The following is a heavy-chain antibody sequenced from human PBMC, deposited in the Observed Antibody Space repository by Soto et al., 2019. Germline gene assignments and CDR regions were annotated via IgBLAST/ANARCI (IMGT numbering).Heavy chain of an antibody. CDR2: ISAHNGNT. CDR3: AREGLLGGTLFAFEI. J-gene: IGHJ3*02. CDR1: GYTFTNYG. Sequence: QVQLVQSGAEVKKPGASVKVSCQASGYTFTNYGVGWLRQAPGQGLEWMGWISAHNGNTDYLQSLQGRLTLTTDTSTSTAYMELKSLRSDDTAVYFCAREGLLGGTLFAFEIWGQGTLVTVSS. D-gene: IGHD3-16*01. V-gene: IGHV1-18*01.